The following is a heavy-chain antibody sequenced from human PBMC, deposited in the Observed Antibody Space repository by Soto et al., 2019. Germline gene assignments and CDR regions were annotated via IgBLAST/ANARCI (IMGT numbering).Heavy chain of an antibody. D-gene: IGHD1-7*01. Sequence: QVQLVQSGAEVKKPGSSVKVSCKASGGTFSSYAISWVRQAPGQGLEWMGGIIPIFGTANYAQKFQGRVTITADESTSTVYMERSSLRSEDTSVYYCARGITGTTVYYYYYGMDVWGQGTTVTVSS. CDR2: IIPIFGTA. CDR3: ARGITGTTVYYYYYGMDV. J-gene: IGHJ6*02. V-gene: IGHV1-69*01. CDR1: GGTFSSYA.